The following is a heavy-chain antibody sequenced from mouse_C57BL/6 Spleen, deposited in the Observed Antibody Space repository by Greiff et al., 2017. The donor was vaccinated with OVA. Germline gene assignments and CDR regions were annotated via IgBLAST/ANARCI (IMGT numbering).Heavy chain of an antibody. V-gene: IGHV1-53*01. CDR3: ASGEITTVVGAY. CDR1: GYTFTSYW. J-gene: IGHJ3*01. CDR2: INPSNGGT. Sequence: VKLQESGTELVKPGASVKLSCKASGYTFTSYWMHWVKQRPGQGLEWIGNINPSNGGTNYNEKFKSKATLTVDKSSSTAYMQRSSLTSEDSAVYYCASGEITTVVGAYWGQGTLVTVSA. D-gene: IGHD1-1*01.